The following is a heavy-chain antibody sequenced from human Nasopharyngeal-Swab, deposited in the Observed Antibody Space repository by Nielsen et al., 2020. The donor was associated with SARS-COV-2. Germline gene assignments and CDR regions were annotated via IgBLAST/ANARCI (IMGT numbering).Heavy chain of an antibody. V-gene: IGHV3-48*04. Sequence: GGSLRLSCVASGFTFRNYNINWVRQAPGRGLEWVSYISTSSSTIHYADSVKGRFTISRDNAKDSLYLQMSSLRAEDTAFYYCARVGGRTSPMGSWGQGTLVTVSS. CDR2: ISTSSSTI. J-gene: IGHJ4*02. D-gene: IGHD3-10*01. CDR1: GFTFRNYN. CDR3: ARVGGRTSPMGS.